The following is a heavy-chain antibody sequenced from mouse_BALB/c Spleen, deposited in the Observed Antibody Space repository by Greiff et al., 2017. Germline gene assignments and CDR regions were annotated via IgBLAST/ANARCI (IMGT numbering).Heavy chain of an antibody. V-gene: IGHV1S41*01. J-gene: IGHJ3*01. CDR2: IAPGSGST. Sequence: DLVKPGASVKLSCKASGYTFTSYWINWIKQRPGQGLEWIGRIAPGSGSTYYNEMFKGKATLTVDTSSSTAYIQLSSLSSEDSAVYFCARRGYDGFAYWGQGTLVTVSA. D-gene: IGHD2-2*01. CDR3: ARRGYDGFAY. CDR1: GYTFTSYW.